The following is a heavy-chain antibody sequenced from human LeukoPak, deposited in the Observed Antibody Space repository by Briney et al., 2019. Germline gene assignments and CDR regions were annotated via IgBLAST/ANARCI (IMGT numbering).Heavy chain of an antibody. J-gene: IGHJ3*02. D-gene: IGHD6-13*01. CDR3: ARAHRGVSKAGTKTIEQRAFDI. CDR2: INHSGST. Sequence: SETLSLTCAVYGGFFSGYYWSWIRQPPGKGLEWIGEINHSGSTNYNPSLKSRVTISVDTSKNQFSLKLSSVTAADTAVYYCARAHRGVSKAGTKTIEQRAFDIWGQGIMVTVSS. V-gene: IGHV4-34*01. CDR1: GGFFSGYY.